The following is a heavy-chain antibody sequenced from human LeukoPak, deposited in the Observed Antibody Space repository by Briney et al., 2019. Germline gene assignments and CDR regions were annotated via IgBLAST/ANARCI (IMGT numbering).Heavy chain of an antibody. Sequence: SETLSLTCTVSGGSISSGGYYWSWIRQHPGKGLEWIGYIYDSGSTYYNPSLKSRVTISVDTSKSQFSLKLTSVTAADTAVYYCARGWRYNFDHWGQGTLVTVSS. CDR2: IYDSGST. V-gene: IGHV4-31*03. J-gene: IGHJ4*02. D-gene: IGHD2-15*01. CDR1: GGSISSGGYY. CDR3: ARGWRYNFDH.